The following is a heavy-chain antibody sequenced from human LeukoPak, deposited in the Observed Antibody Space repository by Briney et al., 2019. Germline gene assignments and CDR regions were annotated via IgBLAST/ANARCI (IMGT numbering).Heavy chain of an antibody. CDR2: ISSSSSYI. CDR1: GFTFSSYS. V-gene: IGHV3-21*04. CDR3: ARVPYYYDSSGYYYFDY. J-gene: IGHJ4*02. D-gene: IGHD3-22*01. Sequence: GGSLRLSCAASGFTFSSYSMNWVRQAPGKGLEWVSSISSSSSYIYYADSVKGRFTISRDNAKNSLYLQMNSLRAEDTALYYCARVPYYYDSSGYYYFDYWGQGTLVTVSS.